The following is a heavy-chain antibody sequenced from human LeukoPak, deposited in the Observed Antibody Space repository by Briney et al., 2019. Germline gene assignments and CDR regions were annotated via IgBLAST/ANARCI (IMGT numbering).Heavy chain of an antibody. D-gene: IGHD2-2*01. CDR1: GGSISSYY. CDR2: IYYSGST. CDR3: ARDPGTTPPNDAFDI. Sequence: SETLSLTCTVSGGSISSYYWSWIRQPPGKGLEWIGYIYYSGSTNYNPSLKSRVTISVDTSKNQFSPKLSSVTAAATAVYYCARDPGTTPPNDAFDIWGQGTMVTVSS. J-gene: IGHJ3*02. V-gene: IGHV4-59*01.